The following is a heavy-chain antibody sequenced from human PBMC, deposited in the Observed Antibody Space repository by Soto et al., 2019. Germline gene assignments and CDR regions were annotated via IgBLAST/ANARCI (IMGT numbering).Heavy chain of an antibody. V-gene: IGHV3-11*01. D-gene: IGHD6-13*01. CDR3: ASKQPVLGDGFAI. Sequence: GGSLRLSCAASGFTLSDYYMSWIRQAPGKGLEWVSSISSSGSTIYYADSVKGRFTISRDNAKNSMYLQMNSLRAEDTAVYYCASKQPVLGDGFAIWGQGTMVTVS. J-gene: IGHJ3*02. CDR2: ISSSGSTI. CDR1: GFTLSDYY.